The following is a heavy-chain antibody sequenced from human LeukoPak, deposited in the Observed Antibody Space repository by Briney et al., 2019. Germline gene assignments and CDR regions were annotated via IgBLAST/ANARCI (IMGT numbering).Heavy chain of an antibody. CDR2: IYYSGST. J-gene: IGHJ4*02. CDR3: ARAHQGIRSSSWWFDY. D-gene: IGHD6-13*01. CDR1: GFTFSSYW. V-gene: IGHV4-59*01. Sequence: GSLRLSCAASGFTFSSYWTNWARQPPGKGLEWIGYIYYSGSTNYNPSLKSRVTISVDTSKNQFSLKVSSVTAADTAVYYCARAHQGIRSSSWWFDYWGQGTLVTVSS.